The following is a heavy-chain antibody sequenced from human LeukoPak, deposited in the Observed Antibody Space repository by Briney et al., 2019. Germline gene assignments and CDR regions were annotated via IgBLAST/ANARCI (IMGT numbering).Heavy chain of an antibody. Sequence: GGSLRLSCAASGVTLSSYGVHWVRQAPGKGLEWVAVISYDGSNKDYAASVKGRFTISRDNSKNTVFLQMNSLRPEDAALYYCAKVPTYLNILTGFPFDVWGQGTMVTVSS. CDR1: GVTLSSYG. CDR3: AKVPTYLNILTGFPFDV. V-gene: IGHV3-30*18. CDR2: ISYDGSNK. D-gene: IGHD3-9*01. J-gene: IGHJ3*01.